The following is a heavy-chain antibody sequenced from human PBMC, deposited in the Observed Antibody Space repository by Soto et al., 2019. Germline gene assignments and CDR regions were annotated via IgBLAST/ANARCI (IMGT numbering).Heavy chain of an antibody. V-gene: IGHV3-9*01. CDR3: ANALPPGCFYTPFDY. CDR1: GFTFDEYA. D-gene: IGHD3-10*01. Sequence: PGGSLRLSCAASGFTFDEYAMHWVRQVPGKGLEWVSGISWNSDTIGYADSVKGRFTISRDNAKNSLYLQMNSLRAEDTAFYYWANALPPGCFYTPFDYWGHGTLVTVPS. CDR2: ISWNSDTI. J-gene: IGHJ4*01.